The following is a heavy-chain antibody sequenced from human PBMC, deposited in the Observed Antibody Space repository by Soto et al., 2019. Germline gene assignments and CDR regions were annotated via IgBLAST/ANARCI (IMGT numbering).Heavy chain of an antibody. Sequence: HPGGSLRLSCAASGFTFSSYAMHWVRQAPGKGLEWVAVISYDGSNKYYADSVKGRFTISRDNSKNTLYLQMNSLRAEDTAVYYCARDGAIEMATTTGYYYYGMDVWGQGTTVTVS. CDR3: ARDGAIEMATTTGYYYYGMDV. CDR1: GFTFSSYA. J-gene: IGHJ6*02. V-gene: IGHV3-30-3*01. D-gene: IGHD1-1*01. CDR2: ISYDGSNK.